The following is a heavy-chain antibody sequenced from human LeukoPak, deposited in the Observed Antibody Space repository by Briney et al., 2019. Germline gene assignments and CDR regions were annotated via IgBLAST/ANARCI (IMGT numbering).Heavy chain of an antibody. J-gene: IGHJ4*02. CDR2: ISAYNGNT. CDR3: ARLPDSHVWSELAPLDY. D-gene: IGHD3-3*02. Sequence: ASVKVSCKASGYTFTSYGISWVRQAPGQGLEWMGWISAYNGNTNYAQKLQGRVTMTTDTSTSTAYMELRRLRSDDTAGYDYARLPDSHVWSELAPLDYWGQRTLVTVSS. CDR1: GYTFTSYG. V-gene: IGHV1-18*01.